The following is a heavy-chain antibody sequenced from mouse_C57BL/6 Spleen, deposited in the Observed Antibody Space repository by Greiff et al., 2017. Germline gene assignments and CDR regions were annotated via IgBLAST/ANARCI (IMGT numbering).Heavy chain of an antibody. Sequence: VQLKASGAELVRPGASVTLSCKASGYTFTDYEMHWVKQTPVHGLEWIGAIDPETGGTAYNQKFKGKAILTADKSSSTAYMELRSLTSEDSAVYYCTRDWDYFDYWGQGTTLTVSS. D-gene: IGHD4-1*01. CDR2: IDPETGGT. J-gene: IGHJ2*01. CDR1: GYTFTDYE. V-gene: IGHV1-15*01. CDR3: TRDWDYFDY.